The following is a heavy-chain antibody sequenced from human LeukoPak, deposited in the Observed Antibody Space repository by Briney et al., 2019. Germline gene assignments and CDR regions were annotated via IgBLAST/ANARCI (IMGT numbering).Heavy chain of an antibody. Sequence: GGSLRLSCAASGFTFSSYSMNWVRQAPGKGLEWVSSMSRSGRYIYYADSVKGRFTISRDNAKNSLYLQMNSLRAEDTAVYYCARDRLDIVATIRAFDYWGQGTLVTVSS. D-gene: IGHD5-12*01. CDR3: ARDRLDIVATIRAFDY. CDR1: GFTFSSYS. CDR2: MSRSGRYI. V-gene: IGHV3-21*01. J-gene: IGHJ4*02.